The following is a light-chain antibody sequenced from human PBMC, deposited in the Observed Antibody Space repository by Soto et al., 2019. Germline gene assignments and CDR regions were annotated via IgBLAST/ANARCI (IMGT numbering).Light chain of an antibody. CDR3: AAWDDRLSARV. CDR1: SSNIGSNY. V-gene: IGLV1-47*01. J-gene: IGLJ3*02. CDR2: RNN. Sequence: QSVLTQPPSASGTPGQRVTISCSGSSSNIGSNYVYWYQQLPGTAPKLLIYRNNHRPSGVPARFSGSKSGTSASLAISGLRSEDEADSYCAAWDDRLSARVFGGGTKLTVL.